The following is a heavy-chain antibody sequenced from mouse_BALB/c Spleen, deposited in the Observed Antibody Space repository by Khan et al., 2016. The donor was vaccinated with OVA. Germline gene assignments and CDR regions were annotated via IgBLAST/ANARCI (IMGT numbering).Heavy chain of an antibody. CDR1: GYTFTSYW. D-gene: IGHD1-1*01. V-gene: IGHV1S41*01. CDR2: IAPGSDST. Sequence: DLIKPGASVKLSCKTSGYTFTSYWINWIKQRPGQGLEWIGRIAPGSDSTSYNNIFKGKTTLKVDTSYSKAYIQLSSLSYEDSAGYFCARSTYYGRSLSSVDYWGQVSSVPVSS. CDR3: ARSTYYGRSLSSVDY. J-gene: IGHJ4*01.